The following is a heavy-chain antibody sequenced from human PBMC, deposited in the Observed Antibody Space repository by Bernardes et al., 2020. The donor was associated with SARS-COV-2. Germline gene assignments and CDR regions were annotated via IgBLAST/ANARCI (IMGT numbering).Heavy chain of an antibody. CDR1: GGSISVYY. J-gene: IGHJ4*02. CDR3: AREWSSFDH. D-gene: IGHD1-26*01. V-gene: IGHV4-59*01. Sequence: SETLSLTCTVAGGSISVYYWSWIRQPPGKGLEWIGYIHHSGTTIYNPSFKSRDTISVDTSKNQLSLKLSSVTAADTAVYYCAREWSSFDHWGQGTLVTVSS. CDR2: IHHSGTT.